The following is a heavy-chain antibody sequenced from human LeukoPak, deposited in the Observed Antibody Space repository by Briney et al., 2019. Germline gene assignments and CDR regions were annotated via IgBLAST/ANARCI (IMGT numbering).Heavy chain of an antibody. J-gene: IGHJ4*02. V-gene: IGHV1-2*02. Sequence: ASVKVSCKASGYTFTAYYMHWVRQAPGQGLEWMGWINPNSGDTNSSQKLQVRVTLTRDTSISTAYMELSSLTSDDTAVYYCARAYGSGTSYHPDYWGQGTLVTVSS. D-gene: IGHD3-10*01. CDR2: INPNSGDT. CDR1: GYTFTAYY. CDR3: ARAYGSGTSYHPDY.